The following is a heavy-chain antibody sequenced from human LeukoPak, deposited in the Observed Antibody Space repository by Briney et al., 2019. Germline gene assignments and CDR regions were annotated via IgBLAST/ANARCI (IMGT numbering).Heavy chain of an antibody. CDR3: ARAHSSSFDY. V-gene: IGHV3-7*01. CDR1: GFTFSSYW. J-gene: IGHJ4*02. Sequence: PGGSLRLSCAASGFTFSSYWMSWVRQAPGKGLEWVANIKEDGSERYYVDSVKGPFTISRDNAKNSLYLQMNSLRAEDTAVYYCARAHSSSFDYWGQGTLDTVSS. D-gene: IGHD6-6*01. CDR2: IKEDGSER.